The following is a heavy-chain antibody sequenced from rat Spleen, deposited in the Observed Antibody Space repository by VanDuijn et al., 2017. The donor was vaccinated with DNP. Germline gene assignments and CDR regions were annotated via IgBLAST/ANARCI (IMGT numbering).Heavy chain of an antibody. CDR3: IRHYGGYDY. Sequence: EVQLVESGGGLVQPGRSLKLSCAASGFTFSDYYMAWVRQAPTKGLELVAYISYAGGSTYHGDSVKGRFTISRDNAKSTLYLQMDSLRSEDTATYYCIRHYGGYDYWGQGVMVTVSS. D-gene: IGHD1-11*01. V-gene: IGHV5-7*01. J-gene: IGHJ2*01. CDR1: GFTFSDYY. CDR2: ISYAGGST.